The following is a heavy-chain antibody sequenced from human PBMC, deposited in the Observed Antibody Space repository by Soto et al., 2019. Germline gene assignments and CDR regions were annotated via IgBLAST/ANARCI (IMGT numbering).Heavy chain of an antibody. CDR3: ARAPTTVTTAWYFDY. CDR1: GGTFGSYA. D-gene: IGHD4-17*01. V-gene: IGHV1-69*13. Sequence: SVKVSCKASGGTFGSYAISWVRQAPGQGLEWMGGIIPIFGTANYAQKFQGRVTITADESTSTAYMELSSLRSEDTAVYYCARAPTTVTTAWYFDYWGQGTLVTVSS. J-gene: IGHJ4*02. CDR2: IIPIFGTA.